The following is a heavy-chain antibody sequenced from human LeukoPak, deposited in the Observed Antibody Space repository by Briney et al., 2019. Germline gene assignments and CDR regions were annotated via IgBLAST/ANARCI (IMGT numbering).Heavy chain of an antibody. D-gene: IGHD3-10*01. CDR3: AKGMVRGVFTYFDY. J-gene: IGHJ4*02. CDR1: GFTFSSYA. CDR2: SSGSGGST. Sequence: GGSLRLSCAASGFTFSSYAMSWVRQAPGKGLEWISASSGSGGSTYYADSVKGRFTISRDNSKNTLYLQMNSLRAEDTAVYYCAKGMVRGVFTYFDYWGQGTLVTVSS. V-gene: IGHV3-23*01.